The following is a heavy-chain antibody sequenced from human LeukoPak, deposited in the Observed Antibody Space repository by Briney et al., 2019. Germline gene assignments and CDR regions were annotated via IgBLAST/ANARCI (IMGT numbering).Heavy chain of an antibody. D-gene: IGHD4-23*01. J-gene: IGHJ3*01. Sequence: ASVKVSCKTSGYRFNVYDILWVRQAPGHGLDYVGWISTYTGRANYAQKFQGRVSVITDTSTSTAYLELANLTSSDTGLYYCARADGTNSGTDAFDVWGLGTMVTVAS. CDR1: GYRFNVYD. V-gene: IGHV1-18*01. CDR3: ARADGTNSGTDAFDV. CDR2: ISTYTGRA.